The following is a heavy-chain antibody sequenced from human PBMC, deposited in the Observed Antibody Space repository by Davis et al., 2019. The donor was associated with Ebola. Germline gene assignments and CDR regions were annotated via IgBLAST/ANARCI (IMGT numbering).Heavy chain of an antibody. V-gene: IGHV1-2*02. CDR3: ARETGTTSGVYFDY. Sequence: ASVKVSCKASGYTFTGYYMHWVRQAPGQGLEWMGWINPNSGGTNYAQKFQGRVTMTRDTSISTAYMELGRLRSDDTAVYYCARETGTTSGVYFDYWGQGTLVTVSS. D-gene: IGHD1-7*01. J-gene: IGHJ4*02. CDR2: INPNSGGT. CDR1: GYTFTGYY.